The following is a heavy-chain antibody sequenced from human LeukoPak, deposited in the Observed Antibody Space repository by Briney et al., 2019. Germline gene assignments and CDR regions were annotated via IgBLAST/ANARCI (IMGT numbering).Heavy chain of an antibody. CDR2: INPSGGST. J-gene: IGHJ4*02. V-gene: IGHV1-46*01. D-gene: IGHD6-13*01. Sequence: ASVKVSCKASGYTFTGYYMHWVRQAPGQGLEWMGIINPSGGSTSYAQKFQGRVTMTRDMSTSTVYMELSSLRSDDTAVYYCARDGESYSSSWYGDYWGQGTLVTVSS. CDR3: ARDGESYSSSWYGDY. CDR1: GYTFTGYY.